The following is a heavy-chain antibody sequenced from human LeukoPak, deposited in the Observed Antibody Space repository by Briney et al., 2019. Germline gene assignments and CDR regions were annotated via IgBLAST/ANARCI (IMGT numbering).Heavy chain of an antibody. Sequence: PGGSLRLSCAASGFTFSSYGMHWVRQAPGKGLKWVAVISYDGSNKYYADSVKGRFTISRDNSKNTLYLQMNSLRAEDTAVYYCAKAAIDAEYFQHWGQGTLVTVSS. CDR3: AKAAIDAEYFQH. CDR2: ISYDGSNK. J-gene: IGHJ1*01. CDR1: GFTFSSYG. V-gene: IGHV3-30*18.